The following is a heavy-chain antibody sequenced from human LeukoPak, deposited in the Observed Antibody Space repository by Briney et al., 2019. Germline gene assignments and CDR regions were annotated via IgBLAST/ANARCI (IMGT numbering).Heavy chain of an antibody. J-gene: IGHJ4*02. CDR1: GFTISSDG. Sequence: GGSLRLSCAASGFTISSDGMSWVCKAQGKGQERVANIKQDGSEKYYVDSVNGRFTISRDNAKNSLYLQMNSLRAEDTAVYYCARGTTIYDFWGQGTLVTVSS. CDR3: ARGTTIYDF. D-gene: IGHD1-7*01. V-gene: IGHV3-7*01. CDR2: IKQDGSEK.